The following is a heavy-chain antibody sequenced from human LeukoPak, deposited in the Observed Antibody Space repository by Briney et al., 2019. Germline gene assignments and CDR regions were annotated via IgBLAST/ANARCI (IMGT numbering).Heavy chain of an antibody. Sequence: PGGSLRLSCAASGFTFSDYYMSWIRQAPGKGLEWASYISSSDTYTNYADSVKGRFTISRDNSKNTLYLQMNSLRAEDSAVYYCARRRIAAAGDLFDYWGQGTLVTVSS. J-gene: IGHJ4*02. CDR1: GFTFSDYY. V-gene: IGHV3-11*06. D-gene: IGHD6-13*01. CDR2: ISSSDTYT. CDR3: ARRRIAAAGDLFDY.